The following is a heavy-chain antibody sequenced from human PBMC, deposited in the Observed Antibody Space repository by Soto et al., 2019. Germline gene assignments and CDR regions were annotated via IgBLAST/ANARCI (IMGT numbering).Heavy chain of an antibody. J-gene: IGHJ3*02. CDR2: INAGNRNT. V-gene: IGHV1-3*01. D-gene: IGHD3-16*02. Sequence: QVQLVQSGAEVKKPGASVKVSCKASGYTFTNYAIHWVRQAPGQRLEWMGWINAGNRNTEYSQKFQDRIIMTKDTAAKTVYMELSSLASDDTAVYYCARGYDDVWGSYRSDAFDIWCQGTLVTVSS. CDR1: GYTFTNYA. CDR3: ARGYDDVWGSYRSDAFDI.